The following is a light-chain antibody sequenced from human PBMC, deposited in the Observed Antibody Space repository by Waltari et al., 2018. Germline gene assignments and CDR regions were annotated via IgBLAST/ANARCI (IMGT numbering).Light chain of an antibody. Sequence: DIQMTQSPSSLSASVGDRVTITCRASQSISSYLNWYQQKPGKAPKLLIYAASSLQSGVPSRFSGRGSGTDFTLTISSLQPEDFATYYCQQSYSTPVVFGQGTKLEIK. CDR3: QQSYSTPVV. CDR2: AAS. CDR1: QSISSY. V-gene: IGKV1-39*01. J-gene: IGKJ2*01.